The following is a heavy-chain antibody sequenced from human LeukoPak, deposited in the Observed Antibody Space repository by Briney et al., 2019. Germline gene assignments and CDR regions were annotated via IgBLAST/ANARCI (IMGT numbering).Heavy chain of an antibody. CDR3: TGGPGY. D-gene: IGHD2-15*01. CDR2: IRNDGSNK. V-gene: IGHV3-30*02. J-gene: IGHJ4*02. CDR1: GFTFSSYG. Sequence: GGSLRLSCAASGFTFSSYGMHWVRQAPGKGLEWVAFIRNDGSNKYYADSVKGRFTISRDNSKNTLYLQMNSLRAEDTAVYYCTGGPGYWGQGTLVTVSS.